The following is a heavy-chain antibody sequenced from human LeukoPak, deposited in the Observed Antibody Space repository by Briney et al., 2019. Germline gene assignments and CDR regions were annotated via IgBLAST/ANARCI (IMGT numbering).Heavy chain of an antibody. V-gene: IGHV4-39*01. CDR2: IYYSGST. Sequence: SETLSLTCTVSGGSISSSSYYWGWIRQPPGKGLEWIGSIYYSGSTYYNPSLKSRVTISVDTSKNQVSLKLSSVTAADTAVYYCARLRCSSTSCYSSDNRIDYWGQGTLVTVSS. D-gene: IGHD2-2*01. CDR3: ARLRCSSTSCYSSDNRIDY. CDR1: GGSISSSSYY. J-gene: IGHJ4*02.